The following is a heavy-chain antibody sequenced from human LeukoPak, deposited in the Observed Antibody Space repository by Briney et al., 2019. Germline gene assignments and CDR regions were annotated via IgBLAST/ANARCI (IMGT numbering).Heavy chain of an antibody. J-gene: IGHJ4*02. Sequence: GGSLRLSCAASGFTSDDYGMSWVRQAPGKGLEWVSGINWNGGSTGYADSVKGRFTISRDNAKNSLYLQMNSLRAEDTALYYCARDPLVTYYYDSSGYYYSDYWGQGTLVTVSS. CDR2: INWNGGST. CDR3: ARDPLVTYYYDSSGYYYSDY. CDR1: GFTSDDYG. D-gene: IGHD3-22*01. V-gene: IGHV3-20*04.